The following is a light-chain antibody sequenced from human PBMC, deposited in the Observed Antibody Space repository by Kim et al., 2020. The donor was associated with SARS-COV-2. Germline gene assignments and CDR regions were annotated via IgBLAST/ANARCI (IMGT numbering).Light chain of an antibody. V-gene: IGKV2-30*02. CDR3: RQGTHWPPIT. Sequence: DVVMTQSPLSLPVTLGQPASITCRSSQSLLHSDGNTYLNWFQQRPGQSPRRLIYKVSNRDSGVPDRFSGSGSGTDFTLKISRVEAEDVGVYYCRQGTHWPPITFGQGTRLEIK. J-gene: IGKJ5*01. CDR1: QSLLHSDGNTY. CDR2: KVS.